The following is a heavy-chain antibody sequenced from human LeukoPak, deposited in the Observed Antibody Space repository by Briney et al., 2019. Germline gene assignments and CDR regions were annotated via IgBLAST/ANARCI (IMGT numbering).Heavy chain of an antibody. Sequence: PSETLSLTCAVYGGSFSGYYWSWIRQPPGKGLEWIGEINHSGSTNYNPSLKSRVTISVDTSKNQFSLKLSSVTAADTAVYYCARAKNYYDSSGYHSPTDYWGQGTLVTVSS. CDR3: ARAKNYYDSSGYHSPTDY. CDR1: GGSFSGYY. J-gene: IGHJ4*02. D-gene: IGHD3-22*01. CDR2: INHSGST. V-gene: IGHV4-34*01.